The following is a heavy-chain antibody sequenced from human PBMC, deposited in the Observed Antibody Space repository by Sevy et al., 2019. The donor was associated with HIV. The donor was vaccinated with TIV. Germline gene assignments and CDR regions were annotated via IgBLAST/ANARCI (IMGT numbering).Heavy chain of an antibody. V-gene: IGHV3-33*01. D-gene: IGHD3-3*01. CDR2: IWYDGSNK. Sequence: GGSLRLSCAASGFTFSSYGMHWVRQAPGKGLEWVAVIWYDGSNKYYADSVKGRFTISRDNSKNTLYLQMNSLIAEDTAVYYCARDPGIGYDFWSGYYTSYYGMDVWGQGTTVTVSS. J-gene: IGHJ6*02. CDR3: ARDPGIGYDFWSGYYTSYYGMDV. CDR1: GFTFSSYG.